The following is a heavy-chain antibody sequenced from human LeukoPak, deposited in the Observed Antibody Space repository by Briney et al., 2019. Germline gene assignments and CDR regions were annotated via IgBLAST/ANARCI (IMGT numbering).Heavy chain of an antibody. V-gene: IGHV1-2*02. CDR2: INPNSGGT. CDR1: GYTFTGYY. Sequence: EASVKVSCKASGYTFTGYYMHWVRQAPGQGLEWMGWINPNSGGTNYAQKFQGRVTMTRDTSISTAYIELSRLRSDDTAVYYCAREGNGVVTAIDLAYWGQGTLVTVSS. J-gene: IGHJ4*02. CDR3: AREGNGVVTAIDLAY. D-gene: IGHD2-21*02.